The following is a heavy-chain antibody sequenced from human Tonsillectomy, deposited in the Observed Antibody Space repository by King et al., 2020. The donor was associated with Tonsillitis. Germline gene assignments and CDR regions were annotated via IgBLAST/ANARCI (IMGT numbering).Heavy chain of an antibody. CDR2: IYYSGST. CDR1: GCSISRDY. CDR3: ARDWSGSGDFDY. V-gene: IGHV4-59*01. J-gene: IGHJ4*02. D-gene: IGHD3-3*01. Sequence: VQLQESGPGLGKPSETLALTCTVSGCSISRDYWSWIRQPPGKGLGWVGYIYYSGSTNYTPTLKSRVTISVDTSKNHFSLKLSSVTAADTAVYYCARDWSGSGDFDYWGQGTLVTVSS.